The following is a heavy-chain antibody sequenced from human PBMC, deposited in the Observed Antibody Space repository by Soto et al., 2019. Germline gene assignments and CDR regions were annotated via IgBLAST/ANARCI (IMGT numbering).Heavy chain of an antibody. V-gene: IGHV4-59*12. CDR1: GGSISSYY. Sequence: ETLSLTCTVSGGSISSYYWSWIRQPPGKGLEWIGYIYYSGSTNYNPSLKSRVTISVDTSKNQFSLKLSSVTAADTAVYYCARSSLSSGLWLGYYYYYGMDVWGQGTTVTVSS. CDR2: IYYSGST. J-gene: IGHJ6*02. CDR3: ARSSLSSGLWLGYYYYYGMDV. D-gene: IGHD3-10*01.